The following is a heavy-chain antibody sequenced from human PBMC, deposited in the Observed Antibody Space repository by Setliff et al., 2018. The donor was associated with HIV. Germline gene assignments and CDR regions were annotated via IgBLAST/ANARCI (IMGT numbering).Heavy chain of an antibody. CDR3: ARDMTYFYDTSGSLGWFDP. V-gene: IGHV4-39*07. CDR1: GGSISSGTYY. J-gene: IGHJ5*02. CDR2: MHYSGTT. Sequence: SETLSLTCSVSGGSISSGTYYWGWIRQPSGKGLEWIGSMHYSGTTYYNLSLKSRATISVDTSKNQFSLNLRSVTAADTAVYYCARDMTYFYDTSGSLGWFDPWGQGTLVTVSS. D-gene: IGHD3-22*01.